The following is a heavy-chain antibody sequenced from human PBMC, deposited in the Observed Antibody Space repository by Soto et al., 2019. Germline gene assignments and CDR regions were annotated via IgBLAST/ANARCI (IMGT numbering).Heavy chain of an antibody. V-gene: IGHV1-2*02. D-gene: IGHD5-18*01. Sequence: VKVSCKASGYTFTGYYIHWVRQAPGQGPEWMGWINPYSGGTDFAQKFEGRVAMTGDTSINTAYMELSSLRSDDTAVYFCARARSGGYTYGPGLDYWGQGTLVTVSS. J-gene: IGHJ4*02. CDR3: ARARSGGYTYGPGLDY. CDR2: INPYSGGT. CDR1: GYTFTGYY.